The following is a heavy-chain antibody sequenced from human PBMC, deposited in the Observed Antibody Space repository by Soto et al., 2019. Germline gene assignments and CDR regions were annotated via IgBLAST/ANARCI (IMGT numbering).Heavy chain of an antibody. V-gene: IGHV4-4*02. CDR2: IYHVGST. CDR3: ARGRFIEYIRSSVAFDI. CDR1: GGSISSINL. Sequence: QVQLQESGPGLVKPSGTLSLTCAVSGGSISSINLWSWFRQPPGKRLEWIGEIYHVGSTNYNPSLKSRVTKSVDKSKKQFSPKHRCVTAADTAVYYRARGRFIEYIRSSVAFDIWGKGTMVTVSS. D-gene: IGHD6-6*01. J-gene: IGHJ3*02.